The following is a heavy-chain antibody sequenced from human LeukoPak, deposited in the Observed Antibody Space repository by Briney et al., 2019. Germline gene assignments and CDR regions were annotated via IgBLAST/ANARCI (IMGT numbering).Heavy chain of an antibody. CDR3: ADRDGVY. CDR2: LYYSGST. J-gene: IGHJ4*02. V-gene: IGHV4-59*01. D-gene: IGHD5-24*01. CDR1: GDSISRDY. Sequence: KSSETLSLTCSVSGDSISRDYWTWIRQPPGKGLEWIGHLYYSGSTNYNPSLKSRVTISADTSKNQFSLKLTSVTAADTAVYYCADRDGVYWGQGILVTVSS.